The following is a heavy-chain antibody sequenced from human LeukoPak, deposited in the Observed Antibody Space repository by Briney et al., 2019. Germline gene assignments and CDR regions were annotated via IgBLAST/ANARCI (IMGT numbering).Heavy chain of an antibody. CDR1: GGTFSSYA. CDR2: IIPIFGTA. CDR3: ARSRDFGVVRYYYMDV. J-gene: IGHJ6*03. Sequence: SVKVSCKASGGTFSSYAISWVRQAPGQGLEWMGGIIPIFGTANYAQKFQGRVTITADESTSIAYMELSSLRSEDTAVYYCARSRDFGVVRYYYMDVWGKGTTVTVSS. V-gene: IGHV1-69*13. D-gene: IGHD3-3*01.